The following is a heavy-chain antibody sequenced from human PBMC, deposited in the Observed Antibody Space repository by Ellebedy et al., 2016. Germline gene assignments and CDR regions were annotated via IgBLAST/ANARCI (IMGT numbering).Heavy chain of an antibody. CDR3: TTGTTY. CDR1: GLSFSDAW. Sequence: GGSLRLSCVASGLSFSDAWMSWVRQAPGQGLEWLGQIKSNADGGTADYAAPVRGRFSTSRDDSKNTLYLQMDSLKTEDTGVYYCTTGTTYWGRGAPVTVSS. J-gene: IGHJ1*01. V-gene: IGHV3-15*01. D-gene: IGHD1-1*01. CDR2: IKSNADGGTA.